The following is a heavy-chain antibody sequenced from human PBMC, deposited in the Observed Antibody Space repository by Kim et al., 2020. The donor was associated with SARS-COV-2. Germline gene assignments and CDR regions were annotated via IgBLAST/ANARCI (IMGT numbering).Heavy chain of an antibody. J-gene: IGHJ4*02. CDR3: ARNYGDYGGVDY. Sequence: GGSLRLSCAASGFTFSSYAMSWVRQAPGKGLEWVSAISGSGGSTYYADSVKGRFTISRDNSKNTLYLQMNSLRAEDTAVYYCARNYGDYGGVDYWGQGTLVTVSS. D-gene: IGHD4-17*01. V-gene: IGHV3-23*01. CDR1: GFTFSSYA. CDR2: ISGSGGST.